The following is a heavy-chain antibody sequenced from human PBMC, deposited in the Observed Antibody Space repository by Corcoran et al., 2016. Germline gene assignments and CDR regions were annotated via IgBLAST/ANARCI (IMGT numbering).Heavy chain of an antibody. D-gene: IGHD3-22*01. V-gene: IGHV3-74*03. CDR2: INADGSST. Sequence: EVQLVESGGGLVQPGGSLRLSCVASEFTFRTYWMHWVRQVPGKGLVWVSRINADGSSTTYAGSVKGRFIISRDNSKNTLYLHMNSLRAEDTAVYYCARGGSYDDSSGGFDYWGPGALVSVSS. J-gene: IGHJ4*02. CDR1: EFTFRTYW. CDR3: ARGGSYDDSSGGFDY.